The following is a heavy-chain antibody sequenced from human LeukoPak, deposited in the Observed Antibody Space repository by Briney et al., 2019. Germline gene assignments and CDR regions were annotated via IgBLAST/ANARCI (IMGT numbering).Heavy chain of an antibody. CDR3: ARVGGSGWLDAFDI. D-gene: IGHD6-19*01. V-gene: IGHV4-61*01. CDR2: IYYSGST. J-gene: IGHJ3*02. CDR1: GGSVSSGSYY. Sequence: SVTLSLTCTVSGGSVSSGSYYWSWIRQPPGKGLEWIGYIYYSGSTNYNPSLKSRVTISVDTSKNQFSLKLSSVTAADTAVYYCARVGGSGWLDAFDIWGQGTMVTVSS.